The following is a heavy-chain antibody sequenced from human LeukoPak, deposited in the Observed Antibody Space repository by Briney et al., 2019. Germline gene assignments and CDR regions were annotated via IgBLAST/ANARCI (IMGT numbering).Heavy chain of an antibody. D-gene: IGHD7-27*01. Sequence: PSETLSLTCTVSGGSITSSYWSWIRQSPGKGLEWIGYIHYTGSTNYNPSLKSRVTMLIDTSKNQFSLKLTSVTAADTAVYYCARSENWVLNWFDPWGQGTLVTVSS. V-gene: IGHV4-59*01. J-gene: IGHJ5*02. CDR2: IHYTGST. CDR1: GGSITSSY. CDR3: ARSENWVLNWFDP.